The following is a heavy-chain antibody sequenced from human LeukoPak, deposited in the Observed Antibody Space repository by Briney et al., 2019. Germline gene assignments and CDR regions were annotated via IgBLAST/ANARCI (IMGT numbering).Heavy chain of an antibody. CDR2: IYYSGST. V-gene: IGHV4-59*12. J-gene: IGHJ4*02. CDR3: ARGRTPGRNHLYIDY. D-gene: IGHD1-14*01. Sequence: SETLSLTCTVSGGSISNYYWSWIRQPPGKGLEWIGYIYYSGSTNYNPSLRSRVTISVDTSKNQFSLKLSSVTAADTAVYYCARGRTPGRNHLYIDYWGQGTLVTVSS. CDR1: GGSISNYY.